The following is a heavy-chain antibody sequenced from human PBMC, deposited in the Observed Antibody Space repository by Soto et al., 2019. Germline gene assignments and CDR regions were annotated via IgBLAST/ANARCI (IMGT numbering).Heavy chain of an antibody. CDR2: IHPPDSDT. D-gene: IGHD1-26*01. J-gene: IGHJ4*02. CDR3: ASLPYHNSYSGFDS. V-gene: IGHV5-51*01. CDR1: TYTFSNYW. Sequence: GESLKISCKGSTYTFSNYWIGWVRQMPGKAPEWMGLIHPPDSDTKYSPSFQGQVTISADKSISTAYLRWSSLKASDTATYYCASLPYHNSYSGFDSWGQGTPVTV.